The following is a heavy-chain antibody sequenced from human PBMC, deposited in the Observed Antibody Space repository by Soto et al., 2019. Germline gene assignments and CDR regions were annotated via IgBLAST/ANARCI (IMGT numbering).Heavy chain of an antibody. J-gene: IGHJ4*02. CDR3: ARRYGPGFDY. CDR2: IYYRGST. V-gene: IGHV4-59*08. Sequence: QVQLQESGPRLVKPSETLSLTCTVSGGSISSYYWSWIRQPPGKGLEWIGYIYYRGSTTYNPSLKNRVTISVDTSKTQFSLKLSSVTAADTAVYYCARRYGPGFDYWGQGTLVTVSS. D-gene: IGHD4-17*01. CDR1: GGSISSYY.